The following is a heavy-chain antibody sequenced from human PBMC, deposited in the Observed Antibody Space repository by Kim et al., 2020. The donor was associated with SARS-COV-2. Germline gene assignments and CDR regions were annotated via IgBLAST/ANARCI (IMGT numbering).Heavy chain of an antibody. V-gene: IGHV1-24*01. D-gene: IGHD4-17*01. J-gene: IGHJ4*02. CDR2: FDPEDGET. Sequence: ASVKVSCKVSGYTLTELSVHWVRQAPGKGLEWMGGFDPEDGETIYAQKFQGRVTMTEDTSTDTAYMELSSLRSEDTAVYYCATDPPRPCYGDYGALDYWGQRALVTVSS. CDR3: ATDPPRPCYGDYGALDY. CDR1: GYTLTELS.